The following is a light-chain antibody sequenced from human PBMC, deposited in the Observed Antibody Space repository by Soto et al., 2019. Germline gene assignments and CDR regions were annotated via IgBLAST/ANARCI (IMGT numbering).Light chain of an antibody. CDR3: SSYTSSSTLV. CDR2: EVS. J-gene: IGLJ2*01. Sequence: QSVLTQPASVSGSPGQSITISCTGTSSDVGGYNYVSWYQQHPGKAPKLMIYEVSNRPSGVSNRFSGSKSGNTASLTSSGRQAEDEADYYCSSYTSSSTLVFGGGTKLTVL. CDR1: SSDVGGYNY. V-gene: IGLV2-14*01.